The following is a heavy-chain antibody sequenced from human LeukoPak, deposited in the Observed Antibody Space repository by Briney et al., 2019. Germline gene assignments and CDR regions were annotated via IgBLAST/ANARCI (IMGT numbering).Heavy chain of an antibody. Sequence: SVKVSCKASGGTFSSYAISWVRQAPGQGLEWMGGIIPIFGTANYAQKFQGRVTITADESASTAYMELSSLRSEDTAVYYCARGYISSGSENRAEYFQHWGQGTLVTVSS. CDR3: ARGYISSGSENRAEYFQH. D-gene: IGHD3-22*01. CDR2: IIPIFGTA. J-gene: IGHJ1*01. CDR1: GGTFSSYA. V-gene: IGHV1-69*13.